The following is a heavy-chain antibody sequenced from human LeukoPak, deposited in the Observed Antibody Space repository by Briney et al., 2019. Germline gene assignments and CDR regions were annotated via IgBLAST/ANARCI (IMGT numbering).Heavy chain of an antibody. Sequence: GGSLRLSCAASGFTFSSYEMNWVRQAPGKGLEWVSYISSSGTTIYYADSVKGRFTISRDNAKNSPYLQMNSLRAEDTAVYYCARDSEPYCSSASCYERGFDYWGQGTLVTVSS. CDR1: GFTFSSYE. CDR3: ARDSEPYCSSASCYERGFDY. CDR2: ISSSGTTI. J-gene: IGHJ4*02. V-gene: IGHV3-48*03. D-gene: IGHD2-2*01.